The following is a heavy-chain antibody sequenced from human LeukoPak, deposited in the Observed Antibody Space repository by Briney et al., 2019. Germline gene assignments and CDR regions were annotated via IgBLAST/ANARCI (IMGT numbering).Heavy chain of an antibody. D-gene: IGHD3-3*01. V-gene: IGHV4-4*07. CDR3: ARGGATYYDFWSGPQNYYYYYMDV. J-gene: IGHJ6*03. Sequence: PSETLSLTCTVSGGSISSYYWSWIRQPAGKGLEWIGRIYTSGSTNYNPSLKSRVTMSVDTSKNQFSLKLSSVTAADTAVYYCARGGATYYDFWSGPQNYYYYYMDVWAKGPRSPSP. CDR2: IYTSGST. CDR1: GGSISSYY.